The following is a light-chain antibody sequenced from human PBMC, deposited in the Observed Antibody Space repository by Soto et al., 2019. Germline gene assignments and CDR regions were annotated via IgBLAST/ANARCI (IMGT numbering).Light chain of an antibody. Sequence: DIQMTQSPSSISASVGDRVTITCRASQAISSCLAWYQQVPGQAPYLLIYPASTLQSGVPSRFSGSGSGTDFTLAINSLLPEDFVTSYCQQDYNFPRAFGQGTRVEI. J-gene: IGKJ1*01. CDR1: QAISSC. CDR2: PAS. V-gene: IGKV1-12*01. CDR3: QQDYNFPRA.